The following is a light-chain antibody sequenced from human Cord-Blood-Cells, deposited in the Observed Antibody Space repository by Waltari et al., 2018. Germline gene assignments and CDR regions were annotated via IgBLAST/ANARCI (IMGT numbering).Light chain of an antibody. V-gene: IGKV1-5*03. J-gene: IGKJ1*01. CDR3: QQYKSYWT. Sequence: DIQLTQSPSTLSASVGDRVTITSRASQSISSWLAWYQQKPGKAPKLLIYKASSVESGVPSRFGGSGSGTEFTLTISSLQPDDFATYDCQQYKSYWTFGQGTKVEIK. CDR2: KAS. CDR1: QSISSW.